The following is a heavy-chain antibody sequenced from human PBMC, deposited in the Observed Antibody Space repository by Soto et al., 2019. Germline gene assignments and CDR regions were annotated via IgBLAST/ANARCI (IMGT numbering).Heavy chain of an antibody. V-gene: IGHV4-34*01. J-gene: IGHJ4*02. CDR3: ARDKITGLFDY. D-gene: IGHD2-8*02. CDR2: INHSGST. CDR1: GGSFSGYY. Sequence: QVQLQQWGAGLLKPSETLSLTCAVSGGSFSGYYWTWIRQPPGPGLEWMGEINHSGSTNYNPSLKSRVTISVDTSKNQFSLKLTSVTAADTAVYYCARDKITGLFDYWGQGTLVTVSS.